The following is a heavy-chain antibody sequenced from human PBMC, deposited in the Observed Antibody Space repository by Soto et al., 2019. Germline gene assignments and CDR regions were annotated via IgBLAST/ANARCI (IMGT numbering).Heavy chain of an antibody. V-gene: IGHV3-74*01. CDR2: IKGDGSST. J-gene: IGHJ5*02. CDR3: AREIITVAGAIRWFDP. CDR1: GFAFSNYW. D-gene: IGHD6-19*01. Sequence: EVQLVESGGGLVQPGGSLRLSCVASGFAFSNYWMHWVREVPGKALMWVSRIKGDGSSTSYAHSVEGRFTIFRDNAKSTLYLHMNSLRAEDTAVYYCAREIITVAGAIRWFDPWGQGTLVTVSS.